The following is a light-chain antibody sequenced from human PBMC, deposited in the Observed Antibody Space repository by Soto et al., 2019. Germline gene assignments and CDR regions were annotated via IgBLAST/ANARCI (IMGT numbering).Light chain of an antibody. CDR3: GTWDTSLSAGV. Sequence: QSVLTQPPSVSAAPGQKVTISCSGSSSNIGSISVSWYQQVPGTAPKLLIYDNNKRPSGIPDRFSGSKSGTSATLDITGLQTGDEADYYRGTWDTSLSAGVFGGGTKLTVL. J-gene: IGLJ2*01. CDR2: DNN. V-gene: IGLV1-51*01. CDR1: SSNIGSIS.